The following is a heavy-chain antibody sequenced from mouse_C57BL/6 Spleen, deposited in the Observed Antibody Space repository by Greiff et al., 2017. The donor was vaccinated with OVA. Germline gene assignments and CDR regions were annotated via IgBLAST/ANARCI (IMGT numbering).Heavy chain of an antibody. CDR3: ARRMITKWYFDV. Sequence: QVQLQQSGAELLKPGASVKLSCKATGYTFTGYWIEWVKQRPGHGLEWIGAILTGSGSTNYNEKFKGKATFTAATSSNTAYMQLSSLTTEDSAIYYCARRMITKWYFDVWGTGTTVTVSS. CDR1: GYTFTGYW. CDR2: ILTGSGST. V-gene: IGHV1-9*01. J-gene: IGHJ1*03. D-gene: IGHD2-4*01.